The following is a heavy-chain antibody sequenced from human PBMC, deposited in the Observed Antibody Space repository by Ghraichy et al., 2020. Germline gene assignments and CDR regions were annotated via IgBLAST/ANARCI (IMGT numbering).Heavy chain of an antibody. D-gene: IGHD2-21*02. CDR2: ISHDGQIP. Sequence: GSLRLSCTVSGFNFNTQAMSWVRQAPGKGLEWVSSISHDGQIPLYIDSVRGRFTISRDNSRNTVYLHMNNLRAEETAVYFCREGQLWSLLDYWGRGALVTVS. V-gene: IGHV3-23*01. CDR3: REGQLWSLLDY. J-gene: IGHJ4*02. CDR1: GFNFNTQA.